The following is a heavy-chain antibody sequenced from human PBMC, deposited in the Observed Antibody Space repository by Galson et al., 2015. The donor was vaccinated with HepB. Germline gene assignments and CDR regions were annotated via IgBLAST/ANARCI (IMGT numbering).Heavy chain of an antibody. J-gene: IGHJ5*02. CDR3: ARGGGYGSGWSGNYFDP. V-gene: IGHV6-1*01. CDR1: GDSVSSNSAA. Sequence: CAISGDSVSSNSAAWNWIRQSPSRGLEWLGRTYYRSKWYNDYAESVESRISINPDTSKNQLSLHLNSVTPEDTAVYYCARGGGYGSGWSGNYFDPWGQGTLVTVSS. D-gene: IGHD6-19*01. CDR2: TYYRSKWYN.